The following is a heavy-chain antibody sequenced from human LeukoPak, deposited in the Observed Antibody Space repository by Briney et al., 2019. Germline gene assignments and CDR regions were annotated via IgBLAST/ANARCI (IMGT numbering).Heavy chain of an antibody. CDR3: AAGGLWSADYYYYYGMDV. CDR1: GGTFISYA. V-gene: IGHV1-69*13. CDR2: IIPIFGTA. Sequence: SVKVSCKASGGTFISYAISWVRQAPGQGLEWMGGIIPIFGTANYAQKSQGRVTITADESTSTAYMELSSLRSEDTAVYYCAAGGLWSADYYYYYGMDVWGQGTTVTVSS. J-gene: IGHJ6*02. D-gene: IGHD5-18*01.